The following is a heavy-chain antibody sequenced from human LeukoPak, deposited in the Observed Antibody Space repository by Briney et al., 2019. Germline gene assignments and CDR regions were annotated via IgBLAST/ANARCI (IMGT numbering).Heavy chain of an antibody. Sequence: ASVKVSCKPSGYTFTSYGISWVRQAPGRGLEWMGWISSYNGNTNYAQKFQGRVTMTTHTSTSTAYMELRSLRSDDTSVYYCARLYCSSTSCQDYHFDYWGQGTLVTVSS. D-gene: IGHD2-2*01. J-gene: IGHJ4*02. CDR3: ARLYCSSTSCQDYHFDY. CDR2: ISSYNGNT. V-gene: IGHV1-18*01. CDR1: GYTFTSYG.